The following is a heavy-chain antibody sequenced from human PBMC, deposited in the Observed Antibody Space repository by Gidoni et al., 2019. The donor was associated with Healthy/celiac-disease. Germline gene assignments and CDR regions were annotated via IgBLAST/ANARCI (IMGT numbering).Heavy chain of an antibody. D-gene: IGHD3-22*01. Sequence: QVQLVESGGGVVQPGRSLSLPCAASGFTFRSYAMHLVRQAPGKGLEWVAVISYDGSNKYYADSVKGRFTISRDNSKNTLYLQMNSLRAEDTAVYYCAIGAMIVVVSPDLDYWGQGTLVTVSS. CDR2: ISYDGSNK. CDR1: GFTFRSYA. J-gene: IGHJ4*02. CDR3: AIGAMIVVVSPDLDY. V-gene: IGHV3-30-3*01.